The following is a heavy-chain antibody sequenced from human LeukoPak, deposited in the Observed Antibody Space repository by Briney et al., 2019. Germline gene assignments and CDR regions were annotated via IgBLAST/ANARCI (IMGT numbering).Heavy chain of an antibody. CDR1: GFTFSSYS. CDR3: ARDPLGYYDSSGYDDAFDI. J-gene: IGHJ3*02. D-gene: IGHD3-22*01. CDR2: ISSSSSYI. V-gene: IGHV3-21*01. Sequence: GGSLRLSCAASGFTFSSYSMNWVRQAPGKGLECVSSISSSSSYIYYADSVKGRFTISRDNAKNSLYLQMNSLRAEDTAVYYCARDPLGYYDSSGYDDAFDIWGQGTMVTVSS.